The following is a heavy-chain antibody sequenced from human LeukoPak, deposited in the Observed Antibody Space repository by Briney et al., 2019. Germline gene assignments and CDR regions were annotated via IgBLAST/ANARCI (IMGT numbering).Heavy chain of an antibody. CDR1: GDSISSYY. Sequence: SETLSLTCTVSGDSISSYYWSWIRQPPGKGLEWIGNAYYTGSTYCNPSLKSRVTMSVDTSNNQFSLRLNSVTAADTAVYYCARHRYSSSSNYLDNWGQGTLVTVSS. CDR2: AYYTGST. D-gene: IGHD6-6*01. V-gene: IGHV4-59*08. CDR3: ARHRYSSSSNYLDN. J-gene: IGHJ4*02.